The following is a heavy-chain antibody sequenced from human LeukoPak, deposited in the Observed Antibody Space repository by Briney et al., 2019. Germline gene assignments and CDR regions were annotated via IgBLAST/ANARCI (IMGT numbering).Heavy chain of an antibody. CDR3: ARVHIASYWYYDMDV. CDR2: IKQDGSEK. CDR1: GFTFSSYW. J-gene: IGHJ6*02. D-gene: IGHD3-3*02. Sequence: PGGSLRLSCAASGFTFSSYWMSWVRQAPGKGLEWVANIKQDGSEKYYVDSVKGRFTISRDNAKNSLYLQMNSLRAEDTAVYYCARVHIASYWYYDMDVWGQGTTVTVSS. V-gene: IGHV3-7*02.